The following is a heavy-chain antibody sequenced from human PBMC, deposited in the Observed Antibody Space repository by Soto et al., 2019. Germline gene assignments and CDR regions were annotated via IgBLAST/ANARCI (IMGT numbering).Heavy chain of an antibody. D-gene: IGHD2-15*01. Sequence: QVQLQESGPGLVKPSQTLSLTCSVSGGSISRGGYYWSWIRQHPGKGLEWIGYIYYNGTTYYNPSLKXXVTISVDTSKXXXSLXLSSVTAADTAVYYCARDRWWTGYYYYGMDVWGQGTTVTVSS. CDR1: GGSISRGGYY. CDR2: IYYNGTT. CDR3: ARDRWWTGYYYYGMDV. V-gene: IGHV4-31*03. J-gene: IGHJ6*02.